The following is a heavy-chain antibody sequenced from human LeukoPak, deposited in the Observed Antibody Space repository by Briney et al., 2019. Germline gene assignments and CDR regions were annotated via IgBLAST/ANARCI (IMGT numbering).Heavy chain of an antibody. D-gene: IGHD3-22*01. CDR1: GDSINSLDL. Sequence: SETLSLTCTVSGDSINSLDLWSWVRQPPGTGLECSGERYLGGTTYSNPSVKSRVTISIDKTMNQFFLNLSSVTAAATAVYYCAGLVGRYSSGLYYYYFDYWGQGTLVTVSS. CDR2: RYLGGTT. J-gene: IGHJ4*02. CDR3: AGLVGRYSSGLYYYYFDY. V-gene: IGHV4-4*02.